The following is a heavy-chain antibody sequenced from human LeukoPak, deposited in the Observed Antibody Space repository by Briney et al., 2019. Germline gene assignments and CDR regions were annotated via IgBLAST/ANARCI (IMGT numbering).Heavy chain of an antibody. CDR1: GFTFSSYA. Sequence: HPGGSLRLSCAASGFTFSSYAMSWVRQAPGKGLEWVSAISGSGGSTYYADSVKGRFTISRDNSKNTLYLQMNSLRAEDTAVYYCAKSFGVVIIPLDYWGQGTLVTVSS. D-gene: IGHD3-3*01. CDR3: AKSFGVVIIPLDY. CDR2: ISGSGGST. J-gene: IGHJ4*02. V-gene: IGHV3-23*01.